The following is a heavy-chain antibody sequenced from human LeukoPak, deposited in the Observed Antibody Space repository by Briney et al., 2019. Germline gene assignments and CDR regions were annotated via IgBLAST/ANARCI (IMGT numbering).Heavy chain of an antibody. V-gene: IGHV4-34*01. D-gene: IGHD2-15*01. CDR1: VGSFSGYY. J-gene: IGHJ5*02. CDR2: INHSGST. CDR3: ARAFVVVVAAVRWFDP. Sequence: SETLSLTCAVYVGSFSGYYWSWIRQPPGKGLEWIGEINHSGSTNYNPSLKSRVTISVDTSKNQFSLKLSSVTAADTAVYYCARAFVVVVAAVRWFDPWGQGTLVTVSS.